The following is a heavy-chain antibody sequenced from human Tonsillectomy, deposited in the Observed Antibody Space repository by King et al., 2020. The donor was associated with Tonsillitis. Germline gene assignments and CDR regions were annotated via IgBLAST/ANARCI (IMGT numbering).Heavy chain of an antibody. Sequence: VQLVESGGGVVQPGRSLRLSCVASGFTFSRYAMHWVLQAPGKELEWVEGISSDGSNKFYADSVKGRFTISRDNSKNTPELHMNSLRAEDTVVYYCARDWEEVTYYFDYWGQGTLVTVSS. CDR3: ARDWEEVTYYFDY. J-gene: IGHJ4*02. V-gene: IGHV3-30-3*01. CDR2: ISSDGSNK. CDR1: GFTFSRYA. D-gene: IGHD1-26*01.